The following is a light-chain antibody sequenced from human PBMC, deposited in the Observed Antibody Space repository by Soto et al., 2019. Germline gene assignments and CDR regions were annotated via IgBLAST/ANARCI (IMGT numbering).Light chain of an antibody. CDR3: QQYGSSPT. CDR1: QSVSSNY. CDR2: GAS. J-gene: IGKJ3*01. Sequence: EIVLTQSPGTLSLSPGERAILSCRASQSVSSNYLAWYQQKPGQAPRLLIYGASSRATGIPDRFSGSGSGTDFTLTISRLEPEDFAVYYCQQYGSSPTFGPGTKVDIK. V-gene: IGKV3-20*01.